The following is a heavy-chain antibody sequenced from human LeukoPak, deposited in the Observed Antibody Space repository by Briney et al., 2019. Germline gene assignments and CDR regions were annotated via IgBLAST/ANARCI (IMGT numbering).Heavy chain of an antibody. V-gene: IGHV3-30*02. J-gene: IGHJ4*02. CDR1: GFTFSTYS. D-gene: IGHD3-3*01. Sequence: PGGSLRLSCAASGFTFSTYSMIWVRQAPGKGLEWVAFIRYDGSNKYYADSVKGRFTISRDNSKNTLYLQMNSLRAEDTAVYYCAKENTYYDFWSGYEDYWGQGTLVTVSS. CDR2: IRYDGSNK. CDR3: AKENTYYDFWSGYEDY.